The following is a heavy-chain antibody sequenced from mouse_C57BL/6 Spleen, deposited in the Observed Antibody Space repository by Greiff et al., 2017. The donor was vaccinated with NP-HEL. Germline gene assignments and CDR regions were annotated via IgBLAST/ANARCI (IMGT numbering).Heavy chain of an antibody. D-gene: IGHD2-4*01. CDR1: GFTFSSYA. V-gene: IGHV5-4*01. CDR3: AREGIYDYDVRYAMDY. Sequence: EVQLVESGGGLVKPGGSLKLSCAASGFTFSSYAMSWVRQTPEQRLEWVATISDGGSYTYYPDNVKGRFTISRDNAKDNLYLQMSHLKSEDTARYYCAREGIYDYDVRYAMDYWGQGTSVTVSS. CDR2: ISDGGSYT. J-gene: IGHJ4*01.